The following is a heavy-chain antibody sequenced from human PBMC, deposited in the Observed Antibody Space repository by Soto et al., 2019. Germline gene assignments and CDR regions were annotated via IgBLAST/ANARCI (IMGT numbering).Heavy chain of an antibody. Sequence: GASLKISCRTSGYRFTSYWIAWVRQMPGKGLEWMGIIFPSDSDTRYSPSFQGQVTISADRSTSTVFLQWASLKASDTAVHFCARKDKSGYFNWFDPWGQGTLVTVSS. J-gene: IGHJ5*02. V-gene: IGHV5-51*01. CDR2: IFPSDSDT. CDR3: ARKDKSGYFNWFDP. D-gene: IGHD3-22*01. CDR1: GYRFTSYW.